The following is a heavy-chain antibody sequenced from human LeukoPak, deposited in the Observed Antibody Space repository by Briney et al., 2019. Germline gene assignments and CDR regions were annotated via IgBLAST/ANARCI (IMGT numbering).Heavy chain of an antibody. Sequence: PGGSLRLSCAASGFTFSNYAMTWVRQVPGKGLEWVSSVSGSGGTTYYADSVKGRFTISRDSSKNTLYLQMNSLRVEDTAAYYCAKDRPLNWGYYFDYWGQGTLVTVSS. CDR1: GFTFSNYA. CDR3: AKDRPLNWGYYFDY. CDR2: VSGSGGTT. V-gene: IGHV3-23*01. D-gene: IGHD7-27*01. J-gene: IGHJ4*02.